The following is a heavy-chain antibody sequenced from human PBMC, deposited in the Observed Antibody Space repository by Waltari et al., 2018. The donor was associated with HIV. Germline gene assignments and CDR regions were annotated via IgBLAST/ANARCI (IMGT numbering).Heavy chain of an antibody. CDR1: GGTFSNYA. CDR3: ARSSPGDDFWSGKLVS. CDR2: INPSFGTT. J-gene: IGHJ5*02. D-gene: IGHD3-3*01. Sequence: QVQLVQSGAEVKKPGSSVTVSCKTSGGTFSNYAVYWVRQAPGQGLELVGQINPSFGTTNYAQKFQGRVTITAGESTGTVYMELRSLRSEDTAMYYCARSSPGDDFWSGKLVSWGQGTQVTVSS. V-gene: IGHV1-69*01.